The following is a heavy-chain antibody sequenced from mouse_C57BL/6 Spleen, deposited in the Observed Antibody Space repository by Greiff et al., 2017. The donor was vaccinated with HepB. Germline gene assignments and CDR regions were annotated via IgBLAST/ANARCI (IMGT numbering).Heavy chain of an antibody. V-gene: IGHV1-80*01. CDR2: IYPGDGDT. Sequence: QVQLQQSGAELVKPGASVKISCKASGYAFSSYWMNWVKQRPGKGLEWIGQIYPGDGDTNYNQKFKVKATLTVDTSSSTAYMQLSSLTSEDSAVYYCARSTMITRWYFDVWGTGTTVTVSS. D-gene: IGHD2-4*01. J-gene: IGHJ1*03. CDR3: ARSTMITRWYFDV. CDR1: GYAFSSYW.